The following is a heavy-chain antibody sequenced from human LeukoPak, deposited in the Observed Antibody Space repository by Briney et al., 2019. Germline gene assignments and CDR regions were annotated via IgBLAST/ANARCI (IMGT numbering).Heavy chain of an antibody. D-gene: IGHD3-3*01. V-gene: IGHV4-4*07. CDR3: ARDIFWSGSSNWFDP. CDR2: IYTSGST. Sequence: SETLSLTCTVSGGSISSYYWSWIRQPAGKGLEWIGRIYTSGSTNYNPSLKSRVTMSVDTSKNQFSLKLSSVTAADTAVYYCARDIFWSGSSNWFDPWGQGILVTVSS. J-gene: IGHJ5*02. CDR1: GGSISSYY.